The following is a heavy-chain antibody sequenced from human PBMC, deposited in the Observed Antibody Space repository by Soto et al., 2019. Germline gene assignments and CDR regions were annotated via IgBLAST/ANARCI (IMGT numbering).Heavy chain of an antibody. Sequence: QVQLVESGGGVVQPGRSLRLSCAASGFTFSSYGMHWVRQAPGKGLEWVAVIWYDGSNKYYADSVKGRFTISRANSKNPLYLPITTLRAEHTTVFYCSTDLGSYSGRRSYSGMDLWGQWTTVTVSS. V-gene: IGHV3-33*01. CDR2: IWYDGSNK. D-gene: IGHD1-26*01. CDR3: STDLGSYSGRRSYSGMDL. J-gene: IGHJ6*02. CDR1: GFTFSSYG.